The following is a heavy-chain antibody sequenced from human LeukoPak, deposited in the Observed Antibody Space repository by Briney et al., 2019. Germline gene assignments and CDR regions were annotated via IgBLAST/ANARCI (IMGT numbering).Heavy chain of an antibody. V-gene: IGHV3-74*01. Sequence: PGGSLRLSCAASGFTFSRYWMHWVSQAPGKGPVWVSRINPDGRSTTYADSAKGRFTISRDNAKDTLYLQMNSLRAEDTAVYYCARDRPDAFDIWGQGTMVTVSS. CDR1: GFTFSRYW. J-gene: IGHJ3*02. CDR3: ARDRPDAFDI. CDR2: INPDGRST.